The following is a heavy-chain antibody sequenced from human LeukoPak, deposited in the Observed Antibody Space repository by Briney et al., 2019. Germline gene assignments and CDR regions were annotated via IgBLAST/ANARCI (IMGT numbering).Heavy chain of an antibody. Sequence: SETLSLTCTVSGGSISSGGYYWSWIRQHPGKGLEWIGYIYYSGSTYYNPSLKSRVTISVDTSKNQFSLKLSSVTAADTAVYYCARSRMTYYYDSSGYEFGYWGQRTLVTVSS. CDR2: IYYSGST. J-gene: IGHJ4*02. D-gene: IGHD3-22*01. V-gene: IGHV4-31*03. CDR1: GGSISSGGYY. CDR3: ARSRMTYYYDSSGYEFGY.